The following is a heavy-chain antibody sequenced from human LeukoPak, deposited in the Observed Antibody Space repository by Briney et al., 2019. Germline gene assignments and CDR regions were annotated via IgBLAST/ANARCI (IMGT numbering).Heavy chain of an antibody. D-gene: IGHD3-22*01. J-gene: IGHJ4*02. CDR1: GGTFSSYA. CDR2: INPSGGST. Sequence: ASVKVSCKASGGTFSSYAISWVRQAPGQGLEWMGIINPSGGSTSYAQKFQGRVTMTRDTSTSTVYMELSSLRSEDTAVYYCARDRDYYDSSGYYDYWGQGTLVTVSS. CDR3: ARDRDYYDSSGYYDY. V-gene: IGHV1-46*01.